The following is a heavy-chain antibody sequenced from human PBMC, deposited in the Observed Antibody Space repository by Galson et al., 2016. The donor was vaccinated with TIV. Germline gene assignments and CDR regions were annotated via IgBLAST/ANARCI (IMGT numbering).Heavy chain of an antibody. CDR2: MNPYSGNT. Sequence: QSGAEVKNPGASVKVSCKASGYSFINHDINWVRQATGQGLEWTGWMNPYSGNTGYAQKFQGRVTMTRNTAISTAYMELNSLTSEDTAVYYCARAVGGNWFDPWGQGTLVTVSS. CDR3: ARAVGGNWFDP. D-gene: IGHD3-16*01. V-gene: IGHV1-8*02. J-gene: IGHJ5*02. CDR1: GYSFINHD.